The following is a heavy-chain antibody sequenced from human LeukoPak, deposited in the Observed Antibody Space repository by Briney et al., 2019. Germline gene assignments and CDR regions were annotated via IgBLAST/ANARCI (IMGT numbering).Heavy chain of an antibody. J-gene: IGHJ4*02. D-gene: IGHD3-16*02. V-gene: IGHV4-34*01. CDR3: VRFNDYVWRSYHYTPSFDY. Sequence: PSETLSLTCAVSGCTLSGYYWNLIRQPPGEGLEWIGEINHSGTTNYNPSLKTRVTISVDTSKNQFSLKVGSVTAGDTAVYYCVRFNDYVWRSYHYTPSFDYWGQGNLVTVSS. CDR2: INHSGTT. CDR1: GCTLSGYY.